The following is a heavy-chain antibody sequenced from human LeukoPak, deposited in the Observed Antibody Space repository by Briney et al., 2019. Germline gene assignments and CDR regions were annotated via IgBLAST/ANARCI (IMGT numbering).Heavy chain of an antibody. CDR1: GFTFSSYS. J-gene: IGHJ5*02. Sequence: GGSLRLSCAASGFTFSSYSMNWVRQAPGKGLEWVSSISSSSSYIYYADSVKGRFTIPRDNAKNSLYLQMNSLRAEDAAVYYCARDGQRGGYNPWGQGTLVTVSS. V-gene: IGHV3-21*01. CDR3: ARDGQRGGYNP. D-gene: IGHD5-24*01. CDR2: ISSSSSYI.